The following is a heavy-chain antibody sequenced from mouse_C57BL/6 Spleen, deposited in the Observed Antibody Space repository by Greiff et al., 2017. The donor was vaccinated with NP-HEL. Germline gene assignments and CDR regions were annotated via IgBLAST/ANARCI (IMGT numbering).Heavy chain of an antibody. CDR1: GYTFTSYD. D-gene: IGHD2-10*02. CDR2: IYPRDGST. Sequence: VHLVESGPELVKPGASVKLSCKASGYTFTSYDINWVKQRPGQGLEWIGWIYPRDGSTKYNEKFKGKATLTVDTSSSTAYMELHSLTSEDSAVYFCALDFDVWGTGTTVTVSS. CDR3: ALDFDV. V-gene: IGHV1-85*01. J-gene: IGHJ1*03.